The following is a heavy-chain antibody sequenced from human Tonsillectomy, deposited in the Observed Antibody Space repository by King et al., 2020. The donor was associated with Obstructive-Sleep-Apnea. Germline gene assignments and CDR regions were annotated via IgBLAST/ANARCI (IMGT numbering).Heavy chain of an antibody. CDR3: ARAYGSGSYCFDY. V-gene: IGHV4-31*03. J-gene: IGHJ4*02. CDR1: GGSISSGGYY. Sequence: QLQESGPGLVKPSQTLSLICTVSGGSISSGGYYWSWVRQYPGKGLEWIGYIYYSGSTYYNPSLKSRVTISVDTSQNQFSLKMSSVTAADTAVYYCARAYGSGSYCFDYWGQGALVTVSS. D-gene: IGHD3-10*01. CDR2: IYYSGST.